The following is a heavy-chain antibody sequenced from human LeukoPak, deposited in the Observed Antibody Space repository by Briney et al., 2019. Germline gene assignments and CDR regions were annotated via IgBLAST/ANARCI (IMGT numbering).Heavy chain of an antibody. CDR3: ARDGIVLMVYAIGYYYMDV. CDR2: INPNSGGT. Sequence: GASVKVSCKASGYTFTGYYMHWVRQAPGQGLEWMGWINPNSGGTNYAQKFQGRVTMTRDTSISTAYMELSRLRSDDTAVYYCARDGIVLMVYAIGYYYMDVWGKGTTVTVSS. V-gene: IGHV1-2*02. J-gene: IGHJ6*03. CDR1: GYTFTGYY. D-gene: IGHD2-8*01.